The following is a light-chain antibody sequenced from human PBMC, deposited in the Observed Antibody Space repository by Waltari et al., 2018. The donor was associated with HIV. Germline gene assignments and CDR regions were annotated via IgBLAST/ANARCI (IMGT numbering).Light chain of an antibody. Sequence: QSALTQPASVSGSPGQSITISCTGTSSDIGGYNYVSWYQQHPGKAPKLMIYDVSNRPAGVSNRFSGSKSDNTASLTISGLQAEDEADYYCSSYTSSNTLNWVFGGGTKLTVL. J-gene: IGLJ3*02. CDR3: SSYTSSNTLNWV. V-gene: IGLV2-14*03. CDR1: SSDIGGYNY. CDR2: DVS.